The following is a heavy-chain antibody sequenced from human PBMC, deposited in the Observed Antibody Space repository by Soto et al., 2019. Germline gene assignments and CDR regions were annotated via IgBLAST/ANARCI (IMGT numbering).Heavy chain of an antibody. V-gene: IGHV4-61*01. CDR1: GGSVSSGNDY. J-gene: IGHJ1*01. CDR2: IYHSGST. CDR3: ATGGYYAYFRF. Sequence: LETLSLTCTVSGGSVSSGNDYWSWIRQPPGKGLEWIGYIYHSGSTNYNPSLKSRLTISGDTSKNQVSLKLTSVTAADTAVYYSATGGYYAYFRFWGQGTLVTVSS. D-gene: IGHD3-10*01.